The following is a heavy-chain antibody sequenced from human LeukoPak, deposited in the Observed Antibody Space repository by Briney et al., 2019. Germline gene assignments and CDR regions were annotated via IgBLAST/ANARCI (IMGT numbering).Heavy chain of an antibody. Sequence: GGSLRLSCAASGFTFDDYAMHWVRQAPGKGLEWVSLISGDGGSTYYADSVKGRFTISRDNAKNTVYLQMNSLRAEDTAVYYCARDFDYGGGLWGQGALVTVSS. CDR1: GFTFDDYA. J-gene: IGHJ4*01. CDR3: ARDFDYGGGL. CDR2: ISGDGGST. V-gene: IGHV3-43*02. D-gene: IGHD4-23*01.